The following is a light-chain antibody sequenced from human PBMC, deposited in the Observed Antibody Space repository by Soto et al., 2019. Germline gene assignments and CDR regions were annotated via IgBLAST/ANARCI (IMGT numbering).Light chain of an antibody. CDR3: QQRVNWPLT. Sequence: IVLTQSPATLSLSPGERATLSCRADQSVGSYLAWYQQKPGQAPRLLIYDTSNRATGIPARFSGSGARADFTLTISSLEPEDFAVYYCQQRVNWPLTFGGGTRVEIK. CDR1: QSVGSY. V-gene: IGKV3-11*01. CDR2: DTS. J-gene: IGKJ4*01.